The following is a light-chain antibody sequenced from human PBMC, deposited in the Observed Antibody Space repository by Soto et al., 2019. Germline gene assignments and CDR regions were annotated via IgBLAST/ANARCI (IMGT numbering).Light chain of an antibody. Sequence: EIVMPQSPATLSVSPGERATLSCRASQSVSSNLAWYQQTPGQAPRLLIYGASTRATGIPARFSGSGSGTEFTLTISSLQSEDFAVYYCQQYNNWPLKTFGQGTKVDIK. V-gene: IGKV3-15*01. CDR3: QQYNNWPLKT. J-gene: IGKJ1*01. CDR2: GAS. CDR1: QSVSSN.